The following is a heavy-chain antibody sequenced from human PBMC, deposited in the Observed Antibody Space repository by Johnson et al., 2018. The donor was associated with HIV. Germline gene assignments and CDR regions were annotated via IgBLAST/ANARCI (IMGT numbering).Heavy chain of an antibody. CDR1: GFTFSSYG. CDR2: ILYDGSNK. D-gene: IGHD6-19*01. J-gene: IGHJ3*02. V-gene: IGHV3-30*02. CDR3: AKIIGYSSGLEI. Sequence: QVQLVESGGGLVQPGGSLRLSCAASGFTFSSYGMHWVRQAPGKGLEWVAFILYDGSNKYYADSVKGRFTISRDNSKNTLYLQMNSLRAEDTAVYYCAKIIGYSSGLEIWGQGTMVTVSS.